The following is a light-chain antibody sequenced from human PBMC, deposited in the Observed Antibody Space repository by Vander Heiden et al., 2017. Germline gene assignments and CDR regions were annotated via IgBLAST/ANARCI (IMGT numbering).Light chain of an antibody. J-gene: IGLJ1*01. Sequence: QSALTQPASVSGSPGQSITISCTGTSSDVGGYNYVSWYQQHPGKAPKRMIYDVSNRPSGVSNRFSGSKSGNTASLTISGLQAEDEADYYCSSYTSSSTSVFGTGTKVTVL. CDR2: DVS. V-gene: IGLV2-14*01. CDR3: SSYTSSSTSV. CDR1: SSDVGGYNY.